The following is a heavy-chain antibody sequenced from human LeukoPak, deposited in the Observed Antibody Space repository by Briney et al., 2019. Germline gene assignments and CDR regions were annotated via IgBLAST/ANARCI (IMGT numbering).Heavy chain of an antibody. CDR3: AKDLGEDFDY. V-gene: IGHV3-21*01. J-gene: IGHJ4*02. CDR2: ISSSSNYI. Sequence: GGSLRLSCAASGFSFTSYSMNWVRQAPGKGLEWVSSISSSSNYIYYADSVKGRFTISRDNAKNSLYMQMNSLRAEDTAVYYCAKDLGEDFDYWGQGTLVTVSS. CDR1: GFSFTSYS.